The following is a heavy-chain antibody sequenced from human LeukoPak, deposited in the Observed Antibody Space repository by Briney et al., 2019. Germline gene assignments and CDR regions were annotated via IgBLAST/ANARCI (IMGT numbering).Heavy chain of an antibody. CDR2: ISSSSSYI. V-gene: IGHV3-21*01. CDR1: GFTFSSYS. Sequence: PGGSLRLSCAASGFTFSSYSMNWVRQAPGKGLEWVSSISSSSSYIYYADSVKGRFTISRDNAKNSLYLQMNSLRAGDTAVYYCARVPPYMTAVTTLDYWGQGTLVTVSS. J-gene: IGHJ4*02. CDR3: ARVPPYMTAVTTLDY. D-gene: IGHD4-17*01.